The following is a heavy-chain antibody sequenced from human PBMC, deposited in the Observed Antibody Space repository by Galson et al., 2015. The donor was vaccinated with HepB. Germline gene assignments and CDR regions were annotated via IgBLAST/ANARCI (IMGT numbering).Heavy chain of an antibody. CDR1: GFTFSSYG. J-gene: IGHJ4*02. V-gene: IGHV3-33*01. Sequence: SLRLSCAASGFTFSSYGMHWVRQAPGKGLGWVAVIWYDGSNKYYADSVKGRFTISRDNSKNTLYLQMNSLRAEDTAVYYCAIPTMVQGSWRVYWGQGTLVTVSS. CDR3: AIPTMVQGSWRVY. D-gene: IGHD3-10*01. CDR2: IWYDGSNK.